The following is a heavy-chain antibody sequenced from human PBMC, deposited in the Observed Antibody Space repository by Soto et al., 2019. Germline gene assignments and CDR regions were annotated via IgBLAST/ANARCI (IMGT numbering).Heavy chain of an antibody. Sequence: QVQLVQSGAEVKKPGASVKVSCKASGYTFTSYDTNWVRQATGQGLEWMGWMNPNSGNTGYAQKFQGRVTMTRNTSISTAYMELSSLRSEDTAVYYCARETSAACTGWSDPWGQETLVTVSS. V-gene: IGHV1-8*01. D-gene: IGHD6-13*01. CDR3: ARETSAACTGWSDP. J-gene: IGHJ5*02. CDR1: GYTFTSYD. CDR2: MNPNSGNT.